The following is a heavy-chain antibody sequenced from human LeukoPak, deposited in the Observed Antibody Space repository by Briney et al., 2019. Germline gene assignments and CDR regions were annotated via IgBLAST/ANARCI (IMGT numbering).Heavy chain of an antibody. CDR3: ARDDDRGPKWHDLWSGYYRKYDFDY. CDR2: ISAYNGNT. CDR1: GYTFNSYG. V-gene: IGHV1-18*01. Sequence: ASVKVSCKASGYTFNSYGITWVRQAPGQGLEWMGWISAYNGNTDYAQKFQGRVTMTTDTSTNTAYMELRSLRSDDTAVYYCARDDDRGPKWHDLWSGYYRKYDFDYWGQGTLVTVSS. D-gene: IGHD3-3*01. J-gene: IGHJ4*02.